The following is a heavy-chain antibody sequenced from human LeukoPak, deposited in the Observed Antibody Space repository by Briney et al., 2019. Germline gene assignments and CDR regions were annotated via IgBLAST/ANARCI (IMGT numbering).Heavy chain of an antibody. V-gene: IGHV3-33*01. Sequence: GGSLRLSCAASGFTFSSYGMHWVRQAPGKGLEWVAVIWYDGSNKYYADSVKGRFTISRDNSKNTLYLQMNSLRAEDTAVYYCARDRREVRNIATRTVIDYWGQGTLVTVSS. CDR1: GFTFSSYG. J-gene: IGHJ4*02. D-gene: IGHD6-6*01. CDR2: IWYDGSNK. CDR3: ARDRREVRNIATRTVIDY.